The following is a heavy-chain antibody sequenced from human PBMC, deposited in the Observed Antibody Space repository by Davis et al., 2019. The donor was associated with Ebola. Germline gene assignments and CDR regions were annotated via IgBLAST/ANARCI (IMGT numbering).Heavy chain of an antibody. CDR2: ISSSSSYI. V-gene: IGHV3-11*06. CDR3: ARARITMVQGVKGRHNYYYYGMDV. J-gene: IGHJ6*02. D-gene: IGHD3-10*01. Sequence: GESLKISCAASGFTFSDYYMSWIRQAPGKGLEWVSSISSSSSYIYYADSVKGRFTISRDNAKNSLYLQMNSLRAEDTAVYYCARARITMVQGVKGRHNYYYYGMDVWGQGTTVTVSS. CDR1: GFTFSDYY.